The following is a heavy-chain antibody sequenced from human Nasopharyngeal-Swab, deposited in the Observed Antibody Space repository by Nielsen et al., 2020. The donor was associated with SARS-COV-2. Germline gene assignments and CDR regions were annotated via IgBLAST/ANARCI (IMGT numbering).Heavy chain of an antibody. Sequence: ESLKISCAASGFTFSSYAMSWVRQAPGKGLEWVSAISGSGGSTYYADSVKGRFTISRDNSKNTLYLQMNSLRAEDTAVYYCAKASGYIGELLYYYYYMDVWGKGTTVTVSS. V-gene: IGHV3-23*01. CDR2: ISGSGGST. CDR3: AKASGYIGELLYYYYYMDV. D-gene: IGHD3-10*01. CDR1: GFTFSSYA. J-gene: IGHJ6*03.